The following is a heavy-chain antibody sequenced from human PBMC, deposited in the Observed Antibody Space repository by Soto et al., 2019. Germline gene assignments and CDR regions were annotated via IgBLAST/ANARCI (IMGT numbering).Heavy chain of an antibody. CDR2: IYPGDSDT. CDR3: ARAKYANEAKYGIDV. Sequence: EVQLVQSGAEVKKPGESLKISCEGFGYTFSNHWIGWVRQEAGKGLEWVGFIYPGDSDTRYSPSFQGQVTISADKSISTAYLQLSSLRASDSAMYYCARAKYANEAKYGIDVWGQGTTVTVSS. J-gene: IGHJ6*02. V-gene: IGHV5-51*01. CDR1: GYTFSNHW. D-gene: IGHD2-2*01.